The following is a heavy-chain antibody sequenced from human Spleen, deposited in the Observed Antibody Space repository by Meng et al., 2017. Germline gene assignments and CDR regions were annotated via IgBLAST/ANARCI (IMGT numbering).Heavy chain of an antibody. D-gene: IGHD6-13*01. Sequence: DGELVESGGGLVPPRGSLRLSCAVSGFTVSDTYMTWGRPPRGKVLEWVSLIQSGGSTYYAASVRGRFTISRDSSKNTLSLQMNSVRAEDTAVYYCARGGSSWYQLDYWGQGTLVTVSS. CDR2: IQSGGST. CDR1: GFTVSDTY. CDR3: ARGGSSWYQLDY. J-gene: IGHJ4*02. V-gene: IGHV3-66*01.